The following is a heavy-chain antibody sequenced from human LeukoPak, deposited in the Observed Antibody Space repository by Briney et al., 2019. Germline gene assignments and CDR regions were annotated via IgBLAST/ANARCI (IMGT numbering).Heavy chain of an antibody. CDR3: AACTDSSGYMSEGAFDI. Sequence: SETLPLTCAVYGGSFSGYYWSWIRQPPGKGLEWIGEINHSGSTNYNPSLKSRVTISVDTSKNQFSLKLSSVTAADTAVYYCAACTDSSGYMSEGAFDIWGQGTMVTVSS. CDR2: INHSGST. D-gene: IGHD3-22*01. CDR1: GGSFSGYY. J-gene: IGHJ3*02. V-gene: IGHV4-34*01.